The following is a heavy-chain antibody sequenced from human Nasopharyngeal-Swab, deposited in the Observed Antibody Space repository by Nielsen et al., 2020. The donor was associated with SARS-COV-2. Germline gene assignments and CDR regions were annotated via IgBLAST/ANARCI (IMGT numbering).Heavy chain of an antibody. D-gene: IGHD3-3*01. CDR1: GFSLSTSGMC. J-gene: IGHJ4*02. Sequence: SGPTLVKPTQTLTLTCTFSGFSLSTSGMCVSWIRQPPGKGLEWIGYIYYSGSTNYNPSLKSRVTISVDTSKNQFSLKLSSVTAADTAVYYCARGGRITIIDYWGQGTLVTVSS. CDR3: ARGGRITIIDY. CDR2: IYYSGST. V-gene: IGHV4-61*08.